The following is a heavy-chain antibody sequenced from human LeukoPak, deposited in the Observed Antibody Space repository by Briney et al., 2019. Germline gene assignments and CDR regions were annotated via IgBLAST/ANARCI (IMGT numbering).Heavy chain of an antibody. CDR2: ITGRGDAT. CDR3: TTFWY. CDR1: GFTFSSYG. J-gene: IGHJ4*02. V-gene: IGHV3-23*01. Sequence: GGSLRLSCAASGFTFSSYGMSWVRQAPGKGLEWVSTITGRGDATYYADSVKGRFTISRDNSKNTLYLQMNSLKSEDTAVYYCTTFWYWGQGTLVTVSS. D-gene: IGHD1-14*01.